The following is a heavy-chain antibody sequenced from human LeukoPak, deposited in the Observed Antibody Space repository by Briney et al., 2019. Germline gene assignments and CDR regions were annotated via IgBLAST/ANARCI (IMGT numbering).Heavy chain of an antibody. V-gene: IGHV3-23*01. CDR1: GLTFSSYA. CDR2: ISGSGGNT. J-gene: IGHJ4*02. Sequence: PGGSLRLSCAASGLTFSSYAMSWVRQAPGKGLGCVSTISGSGGNTYYADSVKGLFTISRDNSQNTLYLQMNSLRAEDTAVYYCAKSGNSGYSHAFDSWGQGTLVTVSS. D-gene: IGHD5-18*01. CDR3: AKSGNSGYSHAFDS.